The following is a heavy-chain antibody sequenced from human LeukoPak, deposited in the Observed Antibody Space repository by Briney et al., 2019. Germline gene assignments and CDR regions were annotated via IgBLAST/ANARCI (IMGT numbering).Heavy chain of an antibody. V-gene: IGHV3-23*01. CDR2: ISGSGGST. Sequence: GGSLRLSCAASGFTFSSYAMSWVRQAPGKGLEWVSAISGSGGSTYYADSVKGRFTISRDNSKNTLYLQMNSLRAEDTAVYYCARGEDIAVAGSNWGQGTLATVSS. CDR3: ARGEDIAVAGSN. D-gene: IGHD6-19*01. CDR1: GFTFSSYA. J-gene: IGHJ4*02.